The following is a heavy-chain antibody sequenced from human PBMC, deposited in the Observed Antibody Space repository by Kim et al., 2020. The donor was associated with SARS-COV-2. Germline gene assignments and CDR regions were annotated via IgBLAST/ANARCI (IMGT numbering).Heavy chain of an antibody. V-gene: IGHV3-21*01. CDR2: ISSSSSYI. J-gene: IGHJ4*02. CDR3: ARDPWLAHGVSRGDY. CDR1: GFTFSSYS. D-gene: IGHD6-19*01. Sequence: GGSLRLSCAASGFTFSSYSMNWVRQAPGKGLEWVSSISSSSSYIYYADSVKGRFTISRDNAKNSLYLQMNSLRAEDTAVYYCARDPWLAHGVSRGDYWGQGTLVTVSS.